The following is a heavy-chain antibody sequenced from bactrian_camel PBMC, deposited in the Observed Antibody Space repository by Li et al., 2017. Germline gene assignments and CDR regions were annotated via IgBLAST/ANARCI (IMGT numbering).Heavy chain of an antibody. CDR3: TNEVEVHNEYEHNG. V-gene: IGHV3-2*01. CDR1: GFTFSPLY. Sequence: VQLVESGGGLVQPGGSLRLSCAASGFTFSPLYMSWVRQGPGKGLEWVASIYSDGSNSYYSDSVKGRFTASRDNAQSMVYLQLNSLKTEDTAMYYCTNEVEVHNEYEHNGWGQGTQVTVS. D-gene: IGHD4*01. J-gene: IGHJ4*01. CDR2: IYSDGSNS.